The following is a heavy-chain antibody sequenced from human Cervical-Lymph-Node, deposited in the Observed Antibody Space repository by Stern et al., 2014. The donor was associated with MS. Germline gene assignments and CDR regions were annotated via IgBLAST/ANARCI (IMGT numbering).Heavy chain of an antibody. CDR3: ARGTHCSGGSCYSSDYFDY. CDR1: GFTFSSYD. D-gene: IGHD2-15*01. J-gene: IGHJ4*02. V-gene: IGHV3-13*01. Sequence: EVQLVESGGGLVQPGGSLRLSCAASGFTFSSYDMHWVRQATGKGLEWVSAIGTAGDTYYPGSGKGRFTISRVNAKHSLYLQMNSLRAGDTAVYYCARGTHCSGGSCYSSDYFDYWGQGTLVTVSS. CDR2: IGTAGDT.